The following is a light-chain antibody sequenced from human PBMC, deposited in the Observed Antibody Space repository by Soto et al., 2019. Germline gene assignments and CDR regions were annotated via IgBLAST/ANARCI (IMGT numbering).Light chain of an antibody. V-gene: IGLV1-47*01. CDR2: RNN. J-gene: IGLJ2*01. Sequence: QSVLTQPPSASGTPGQRVTISCSGSSSNIGSNFIYWYQQLPGTAPKLLIYRNNERPSGVPDRFSGSKSGTSASLAISGRRSEDEADYHCAAWDDSLSGVVFGGGTKLTVL. CDR1: SSNIGSNF. CDR3: AAWDDSLSGVV.